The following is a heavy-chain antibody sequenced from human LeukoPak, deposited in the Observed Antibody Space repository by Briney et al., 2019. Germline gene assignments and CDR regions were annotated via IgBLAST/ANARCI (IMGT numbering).Heavy chain of an antibody. CDR2: IIPIFGTA. CDR1: GGTFSSYA. D-gene: IGHD5-12*01. CDR3: ATETNSGYVVTGPGY. V-gene: IGHV1-69*13. Sequence: SVKVSCKASGGTFSSYAISWVRQAPGQGLEWMGGIIPIFGTANYAQKFQGKVTITADESTSTAYMELSSLRSEDTAVYYCATETNSGYVVTGPGYWGQGTLVTVSS. J-gene: IGHJ4*02.